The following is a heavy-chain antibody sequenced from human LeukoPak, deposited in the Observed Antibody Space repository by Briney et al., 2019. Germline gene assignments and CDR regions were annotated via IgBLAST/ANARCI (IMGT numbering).Heavy chain of an antibody. CDR1: GYTFTGYY. J-gene: IGHJ4*02. Sequence: RASVKVSCKASGYTFTGYYIHWVRQAPGQGLEWMGIINPSGGSTSYAQKFQGRVTMTRDMSTSTVYMELSSLRSEDTAVYYCARDHRYYDILTGHHTRGSFDYWGQGTLVTVSS. D-gene: IGHD3-9*01. V-gene: IGHV1-46*01. CDR3: ARDHRYYDILTGHHTRGSFDY. CDR2: INPSGGST.